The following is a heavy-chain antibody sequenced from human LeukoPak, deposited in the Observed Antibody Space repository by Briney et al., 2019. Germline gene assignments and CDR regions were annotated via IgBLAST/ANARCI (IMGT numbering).Heavy chain of an antibody. J-gene: IGHJ4*02. CDR3: AKLGGYSGYDY. Sequence: GGSLRLSCAASGFTFSSYGMHWVRQAPGKGLEWVAFIRYDGSNKYYADSVKGRFTISRDNSKNTLYLQMNSLRAEDTAVYYCAKLGGYSGYDYWGQGTLVTVSS. D-gene: IGHD5-12*01. CDR1: GFTFSSYG. V-gene: IGHV3-30*02. CDR2: IRYDGSNK.